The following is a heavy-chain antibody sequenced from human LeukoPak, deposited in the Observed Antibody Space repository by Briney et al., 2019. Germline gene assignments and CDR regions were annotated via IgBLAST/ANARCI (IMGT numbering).Heavy chain of an antibody. CDR2: ISYDGNNK. J-gene: IGHJ4*02. Sequence: PGRSLRLSCAASGFTFSSYAMHWVRQAPGKGLEWVAVISYDGNNKYYADSVKGRFTISRDNSKNTLDLQMNSLRAEDTAFYYCARRSGSSVYDPWDYWGQGTLVTVSS. V-gene: IGHV3-30-3*01. D-gene: IGHD5/OR15-5a*01. CDR1: GFTFSSYA. CDR3: ARRSGSSVYDPWDY.